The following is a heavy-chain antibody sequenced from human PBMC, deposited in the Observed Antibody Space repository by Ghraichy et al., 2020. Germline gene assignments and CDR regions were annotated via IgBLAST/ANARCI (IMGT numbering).Heavy chain of an antibody. CDR2: ISGSGGST. D-gene: IGHD6-13*01. CDR1: GFTFSSYA. Sequence: GGSLRLSCAASGFTFSSYAMSWVRQAPGKGLEWVSAISGSGGSTYYADSVKGRFTISRDNSKNTLYLQMNSLRAEDTAVYYCAKGRQRIAAAGTAFDYWGQGSLVTVSS. CDR3: AKGRQRIAAAGTAFDY. J-gene: IGHJ4*02. V-gene: IGHV3-23*01.